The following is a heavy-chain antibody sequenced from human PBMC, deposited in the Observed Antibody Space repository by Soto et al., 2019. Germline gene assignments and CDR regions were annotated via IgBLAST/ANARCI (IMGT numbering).Heavy chain of an antibody. CDR1: GGSISNYY. D-gene: IGHD2-15*01. CDR2: IYYSGST. Sequence: SETLSLSCTVSGGSISNYYCSWIRQPPGKGLEWIAYIYYSGSTNYNPSLKSRVTISVDTSKNQFSLKLSSVTAADTAVYYCARYCSGGSCFLDPWGQGTLVTVSS. CDR3: ARYCSGGSCFLDP. V-gene: IGHV4-59*08. J-gene: IGHJ5*02.